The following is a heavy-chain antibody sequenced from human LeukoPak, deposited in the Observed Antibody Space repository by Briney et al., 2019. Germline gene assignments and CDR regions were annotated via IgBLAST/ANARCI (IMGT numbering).Heavy chain of an antibody. CDR1: GFSFSSYW. CDR3: VRGGIAYSYEY. J-gene: IGHJ4*02. V-gene: IGHV3-74*01. Sequence: PGGSLRLSCAASGFSFSSYWMHWVRQVPGKGLVWVSRINTDGSSTSYTDSVKGRFTISRDNAKNTQYPQMNSLRVEDTAVYYCVRGGIAYSYEYWGQGTLVTVSS. D-gene: IGHD5-18*01. CDR2: INTDGSST.